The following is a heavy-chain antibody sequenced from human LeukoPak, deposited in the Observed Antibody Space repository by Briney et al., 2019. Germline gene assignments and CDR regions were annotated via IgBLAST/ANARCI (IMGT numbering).Heavy chain of an antibody. CDR3: AEGNDFDY. J-gene: IGHJ4*02. CDR2: ISWNSGSI. V-gene: IGHV3-9*01. CDR1: GFTFDDYA. Sequence: GGSLRLSCAASGFTFDDYAMHWVRQAPGKGLEWVSGISWNSGSIGYADSVKGRFTISRDNAKNSLYLQMNRLRAEDTAVYYCAEGNDFDYWGQGTLVTVSS. D-gene: IGHD1-1*01.